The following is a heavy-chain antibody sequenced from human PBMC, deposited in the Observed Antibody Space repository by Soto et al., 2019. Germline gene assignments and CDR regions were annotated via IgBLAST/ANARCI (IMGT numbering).Heavy chain of an antibody. V-gene: IGHV1-46*01. CDR1: GYTFTSDY. D-gene: IGHD3-3*01. CDR2: INPSGGST. CDR3: PILGGIFGGATGCDLGY. J-gene: IGHJ4*02. Sequence: VXSVKVSCKASGYTFTSDYIHWVRQAPGQGLEWMGIINPSGGSTIYAQKFQGRVTMTRDTSTNTVYMELSRLRSEDTAVYYCPILGGIFGGATGCDLGYWGQGTLVTVSS.